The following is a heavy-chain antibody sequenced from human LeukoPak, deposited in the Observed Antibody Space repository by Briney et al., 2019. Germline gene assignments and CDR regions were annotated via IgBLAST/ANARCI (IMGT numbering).Heavy chain of an antibody. CDR1: GGTFSSYA. CDR3: ARGDGPGDAFDI. J-gene: IGHJ3*02. V-gene: IGHV1-69*06. Sequence: EAPVKVSCKASGGTFSSYAISWVRQAPGQGLEWMGGIIPIFGTANYAQKFQGRVTITADKSTSTAYMELSSLRSEDTAVYYCARGDGPGDAFDIWGQGTMVTVSS. CDR2: IIPIFGTA. D-gene: IGHD2-8*01.